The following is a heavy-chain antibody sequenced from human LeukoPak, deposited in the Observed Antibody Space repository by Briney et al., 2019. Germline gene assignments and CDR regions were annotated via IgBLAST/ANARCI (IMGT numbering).Heavy chain of an antibody. CDR2: IYSGGST. Sequence: PGGSLRLSCAASGFTVSSNYMSWVRQAPGKGLEWVSVIYSGGSTYYADSVEGRFTIPRDNSKNTLYLQMNSLRAEDTAVYYCARLPYKAYGSGYWGQGTLVTVSS. D-gene: IGHD3-10*01. CDR1: GFTVSSNY. J-gene: IGHJ4*02. V-gene: IGHV3-53*01. CDR3: ARLPYKAYGSGY.